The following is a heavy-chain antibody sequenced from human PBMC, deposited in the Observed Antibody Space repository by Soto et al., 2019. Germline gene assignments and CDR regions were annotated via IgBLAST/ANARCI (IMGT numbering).Heavy chain of an antibody. Sequence: SETLSLTCAVYGGSFSGYYWSWIRQPPGKGLEWIGEINHSGSTNYNPSLKSRVTISVDTSKNQFSLKLSSVTAADTAVYYCASIRSGVAIDYWGQGTLVTVSS. CDR1: GGSFSGYY. CDR3: ASIRSGVAIDY. V-gene: IGHV4-34*01. J-gene: IGHJ4*02. CDR2: INHSGST. D-gene: IGHD3-3*01.